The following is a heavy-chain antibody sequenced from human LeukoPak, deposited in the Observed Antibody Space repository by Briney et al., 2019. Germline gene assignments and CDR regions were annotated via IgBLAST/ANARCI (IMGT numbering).Heavy chain of an antibody. D-gene: IGHD1-1*01. CDR2: MSSSGSTV. V-gene: IGHV3-11*04. CDR1: GFTFSDYY. J-gene: IGHJ3*02. Sequence: GGALRLSCAASGFTFSDYYMTWVRQAPGKGLEWVSYMSSSGSTVFYADSVKGRLTISRDNAKKSLYLQMNSLRAEDTAVYYCARAWNDAFDIWGQGTMVTVSS. CDR3: ARAWNDAFDI.